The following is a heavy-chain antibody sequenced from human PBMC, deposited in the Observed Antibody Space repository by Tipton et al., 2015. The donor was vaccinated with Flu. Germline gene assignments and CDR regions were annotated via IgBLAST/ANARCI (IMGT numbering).Heavy chain of an antibody. CDR2: INPSGGST. J-gene: IGHJ4*02. D-gene: IGHD6-19*01. CDR3: ARQGSSGGYFDY. CDR1: KYTFTNYY. V-gene: IGHV1-46*01. Sequence: QSGAEVKKPGASVKVSCKAPKYTFTNYYMHWVRQAPGQGLEWMGIINPSGGSTSYAQKFEGGVTMTRDTSTNTVYMELSSLRSEDTAVYFCARQGSSGGYFDYWGQGTLVTVSS.